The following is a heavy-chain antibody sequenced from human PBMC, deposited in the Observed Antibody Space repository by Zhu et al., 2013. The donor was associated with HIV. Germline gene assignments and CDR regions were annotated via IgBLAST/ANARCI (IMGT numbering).Heavy chain of an antibody. CDR3: ARDFPVAGYFRGMDV. CDR2: INPNTGGT. J-gene: IGHJ6*02. Sequence: QVQLVQSGAEVRKPGASVKVSCKASGYTFTNYDINWVRQAPGQGLEWMGWINPNTGGTHYAQKFQGRVTMTRDTSIRTAYMGLSRLRSDDTAVYYCARDFPVAGYFRGMDVWGQGTTVTVSS. CDR1: GYTFTNYD. V-gene: IGHV1-2*02. D-gene: IGHD6-19*01.